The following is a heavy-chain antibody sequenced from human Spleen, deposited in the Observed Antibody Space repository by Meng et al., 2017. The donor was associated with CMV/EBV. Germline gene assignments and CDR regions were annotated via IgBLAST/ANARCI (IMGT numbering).Heavy chain of an antibody. V-gene: IGHV3-23*01. J-gene: IGHJ4*02. Sequence: GGSLRLSCAASGFTFSSYWMSWVRQAPGKGLEWVSSLSGRSSNPYYADSVRGRFSISRDNFNNTLSLRMNSLRVEDTAVYYCVKEGRAWTPFDWGQGTLVTVSS. CDR1: GFTFSSYW. CDR2: LSGRSSNP. D-gene: IGHD1-1*01. CDR3: VKEGRAWTPFD.